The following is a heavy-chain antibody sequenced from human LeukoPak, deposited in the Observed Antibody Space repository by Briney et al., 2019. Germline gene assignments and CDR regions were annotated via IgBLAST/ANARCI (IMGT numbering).Heavy chain of an antibody. CDR1: GGSISSYY. CDR3: ARLRYYYDSSGSHGWWFDP. Sequence: PSETLSLTCTVSGGSISSYYWSWIRQPPGKGLEWIGYIYYSGSTNYNPSLKNRVTISVDTSKNRFSLKLSSVTAADTAVYYCARLRYYYDSSGSHGWWFDPWGQGTLVTVSS. CDR2: IYYSGST. V-gene: IGHV4-59*08. J-gene: IGHJ5*02. D-gene: IGHD3-22*01.